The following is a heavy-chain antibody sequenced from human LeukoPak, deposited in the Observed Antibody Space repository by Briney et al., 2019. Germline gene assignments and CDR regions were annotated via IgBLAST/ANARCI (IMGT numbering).Heavy chain of an antibody. CDR2: ISSSSSTI. CDR3: ARDYYGMDV. Sequence: GGSLRLTCAASGFTISRYSMNWVRQAPGKGLEWVSYISSSSSTIYYADSVKGRFTISRDNAKNSLYLQMNSLRAEDTAVYYCARDYYGMDVWGQGTTVTVS. J-gene: IGHJ6*02. CDR1: GFTISRYS. V-gene: IGHV3-48*01.